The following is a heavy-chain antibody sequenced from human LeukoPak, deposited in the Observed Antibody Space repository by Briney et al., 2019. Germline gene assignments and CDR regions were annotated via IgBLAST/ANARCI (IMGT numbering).Heavy chain of an antibody. CDR1: GYTFTSYD. CDR3: ARVPLFSMVWGAMADY. D-gene: IGHD3-10*01. V-gene: IGHV1-8*01. Sequence: ASVKVSCKASGYTFTSYDINWVRQATGQGLEWMGWMNPNSGNTGYAQKFQGRVTMTRNTSISTAYMELSSLRSEDTAVYYCARVPLFSMVWGAMADYWGQGTLVTVSS. CDR2: MNPNSGNT. J-gene: IGHJ4*02.